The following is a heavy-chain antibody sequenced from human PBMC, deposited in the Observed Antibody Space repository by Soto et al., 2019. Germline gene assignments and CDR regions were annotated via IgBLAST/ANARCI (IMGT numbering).Heavy chain of an antibody. Sequence: GESLKISCQGSGYSFANYWIAWVRQMPGKGLEWVGVIYPGDPDTRYSPSFRGQVTISADKSISHVYLQWSSLKASGTAMYYCARNRLRQYYYGMDVWGQGTTVTVSS. D-gene: IGHD3-10*01. CDR3: ARNRLRQYYYGMDV. CDR1: GYSFANYW. J-gene: IGHJ6*02. V-gene: IGHV5-51*01. CDR2: IYPGDPDT.